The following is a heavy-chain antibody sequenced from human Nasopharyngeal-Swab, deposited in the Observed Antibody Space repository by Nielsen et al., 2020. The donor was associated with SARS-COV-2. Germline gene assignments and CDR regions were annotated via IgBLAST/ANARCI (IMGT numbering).Heavy chain of an antibody. Sequence: ASMKVSCKASGYTFTGYYMHWVRQAPGQGLEWMGWINPSGGSTSYAQKFQGRVTMTRDTSTSTVYMELSSLRSEDTAVYYCAREHRRDGYNFGYWGQGTLVTVSS. D-gene: IGHD5-24*01. CDR2: INPSGGST. J-gene: IGHJ4*02. V-gene: IGHV1-46*01. CDR3: AREHRRDGYNFGY. CDR1: GYTFTGYY.